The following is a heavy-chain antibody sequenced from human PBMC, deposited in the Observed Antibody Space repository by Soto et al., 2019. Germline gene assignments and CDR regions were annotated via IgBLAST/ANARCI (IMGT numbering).Heavy chain of an antibody. CDR2: ITPFSGDV. Sequence: QMQLVQSGAEVKKTGSSVTVSCKALGNTFTYRYLHWVRQAPGQALEWMGWITPFSGDVHYAQKLQERVTMTRDRSINTAYMQMSSLRSEDTAMYFCAGGGAGSGPFTWELPDHWGQGTLVTVSS. CDR1: GNTFTYRY. V-gene: IGHV1-45*02. CDR3: AGGGAGSGPFTWELPDH. J-gene: IGHJ4*02. D-gene: IGHD1-26*01.